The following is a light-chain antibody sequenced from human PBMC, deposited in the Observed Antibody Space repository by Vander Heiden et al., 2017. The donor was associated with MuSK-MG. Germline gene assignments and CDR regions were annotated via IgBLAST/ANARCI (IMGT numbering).Light chain of an antibody. V-gene: IGKV3-15*01. CDR3: QQHNNWPWT. J-gene: IGKJ1*01. CDR2: GAS. Sequence: EIVMTQSPATLSVSPGERAALSCRASQSVSSHLVWYQHKPGQSPKLLIHGASTRSTGILATFRRPAHLIEFTLTMISRQCEDFAVYYCQQHNNWPWTFGQGTKVEIK. CDR1: QSVSSH.